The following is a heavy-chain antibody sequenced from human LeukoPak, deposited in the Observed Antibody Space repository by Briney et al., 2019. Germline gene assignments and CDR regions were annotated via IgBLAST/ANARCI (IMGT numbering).Heavy chain of an antibody. V-gene: IGHV4-61*02. J-gene: IGHJ4*02. Sequence: KTSQTLSLTCTVPGGSISSGSYYWSWIRHPPGKGLEWIRRIYTSGSTNYNPSLKSRVTISVDTSKNQFSLKLSSVTAADTAVYYCAREMATIEGDYFDYWGQGTLVTVSS. CDR1: GGSISSGSYY. D-gene: IGHD5-24*01. CDR3: AREMATIEGDYFDY. CDR2: IYTSGST.